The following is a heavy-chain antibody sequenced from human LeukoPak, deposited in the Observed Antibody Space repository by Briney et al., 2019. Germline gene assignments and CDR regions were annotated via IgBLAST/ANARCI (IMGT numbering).Heavy chain of an antibody. V-gene: IGHV4-39*01. J-gene: IGHJ6*02. CDR1: GGSIRSSSYF. Sequence: PSETLSLTCTVSGGSIRSSSYFWGWIRQPPGKGLEWIGNIYYSGSSYYNPSLKSRVTISVDTSKNQFSLKMSSVTDADEAVFCCARQSGVSSDNYFGMDVWGQGTTVTVSS. CDR2: IYYSGSS. D-gene: IGHD1-26*01. CDR3: ARQSGVSSDNYFGMDV.